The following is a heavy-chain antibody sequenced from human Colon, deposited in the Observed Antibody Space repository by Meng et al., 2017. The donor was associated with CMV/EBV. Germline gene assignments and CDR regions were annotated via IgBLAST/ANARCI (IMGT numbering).Heavy chain of an antibody. D-gene: IGHD3-3*01. CDR2: ITGSGDTT. V-gene: IGHV3-53*01. CDR3: LRDPLLLPRRY. CDR1: GFPVSANY. J-gene: IGHJ4*02. Sequence: GESLKISCAVSGFPVSANYMAWFRQAPGKGLEWVSAITGSGDTTFYTDSVRGRFTISRDNSKDTVYLHMTSLRADDTATYYCLRDPLLLPRRYWGQGTPVTVSS.